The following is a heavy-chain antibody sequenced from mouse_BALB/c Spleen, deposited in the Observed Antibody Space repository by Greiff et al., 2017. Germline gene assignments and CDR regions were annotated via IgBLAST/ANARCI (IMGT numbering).Heavy chain of an antibody. CDR1: GFAFSSYD. CDR3: ERAMDY. V-gene: IGHV5-12-1*01. CDR2: ISSGGGST. Sequence: EVQRVESGGGLVKPGGSLKLSCAASGFAFSSYDMSWVRQTPEKRLEWVAYISSGGGSTYYPDTVKGRFTISRDNAKNTLYLQMSSLKSEDTAMYYCERAMDYWGQGTSVTVSS. J-gene: IGHJ4*01.